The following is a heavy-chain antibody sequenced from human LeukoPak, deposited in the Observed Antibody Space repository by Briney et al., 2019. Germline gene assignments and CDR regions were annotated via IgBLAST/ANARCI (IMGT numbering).Heavy chain of an antibody. CDR2: IYYSGST. D-gene: IGHD4-23*01. CDR3: ARGTTVVTSIDY. J-gene: IGHJ4*02. Sequence: SSETLSLTCTVSGVSISSSSYYWGWIRQPPGKGLEWIGSIYYSGSTYYNPSLKSRVTISVDTSKNQFSLKLTSVTAADTAVYYCARGTTVVTSIDYWGQGTLVTVSS. CDR1: GVSISSSSYY. V-gene: IGHV4-39*07.